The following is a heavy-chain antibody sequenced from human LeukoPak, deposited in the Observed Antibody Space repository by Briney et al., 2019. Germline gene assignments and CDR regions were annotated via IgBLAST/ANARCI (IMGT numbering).Heavy chain of an antibody. J-gene: IGHJ6*02. Sequence: GGSLRLSCAASGFTFSSYAMSWVRQAPGKGLEWVSAISGSGGSTYYADSVKGRFTISRDNSKNTLYLQMNSLRAEDTAVYYCAKDLRGDRYYYYGMDVWGQGTTVTVSS. D-gene: IGHD3-10*01. V-gene: IGHV3-23*01. CDR1: GFTFSSYA. CDR3: AKDLRGDRYYYYGMDV. CDR2: ISGSGGST.